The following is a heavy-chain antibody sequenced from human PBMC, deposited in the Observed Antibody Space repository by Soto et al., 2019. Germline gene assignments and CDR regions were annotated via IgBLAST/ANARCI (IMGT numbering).Heavy chain of an antibody. CDR1: GGSISDYY. CDR3: ARHFRDAYDALAF. V-gene: IGHV4-59*08. Sequence: SETLSLTCTVSGGSISDYYWSWIPQPPGKGLEWIGYFSYGGGTNNSPSLKSRATISGDTSKNQFSLNLSSVTAADTAVYYCARHFRDAYDALAFWGQGTLVTVSS. D-gene: IGHD5-12*01. J-gene: IGHJ4*02. CDR2: FSYGGGT.